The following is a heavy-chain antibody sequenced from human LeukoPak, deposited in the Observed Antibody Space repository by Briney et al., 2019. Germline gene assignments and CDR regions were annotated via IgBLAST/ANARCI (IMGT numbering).Heavy chain of an antibody. CDR1: GGSFSGYY. CDR3: ARGRRGYGSGRSLDY. CDR2: INHSGST. V-gene: IGHV4-34*01. D-gene: IGHD3-10*01. Sequence: PSETLSLTCAVYGGSFSGYYWSWIRQPPGKGLEWIGEINHSGSTNYNPSLKSRVTISVDTSKNQFSLKLSSVTAADTAVYYCARGRRGYGSGRSLDYWGQGTLVTVSS. J-gene: IGHJ4*02.